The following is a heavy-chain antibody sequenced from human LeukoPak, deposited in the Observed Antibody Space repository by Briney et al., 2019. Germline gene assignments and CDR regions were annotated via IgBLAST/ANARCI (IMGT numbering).Heavy chain of an antibody. Sequence: SVKVCCKASGGTFSSYAISWVRQAPGQGLEWMGGIIPIFGTANYAQKFQGRVTITADESTSTAYMELSSLRSEDTAVYYCARSAGTTDYYYGMDVWGQGTTVTVSS. CDR2: IIPIFGTA. CDR1: GGTFSSYA. CDR3: ARSAGTTDYYYGMDV. D-gene: IGHD1-7*01. V-gene: IGHV1-69*13. J-gene: IGHJ6*02.